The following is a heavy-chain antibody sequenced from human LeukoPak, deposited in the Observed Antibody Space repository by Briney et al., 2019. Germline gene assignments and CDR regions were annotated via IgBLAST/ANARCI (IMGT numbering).Heavy chain of an antibody. Sequence: SGPTLVNPTQTLTLTCTFSGFSLSTSGVGVGWIRQPPGKALEWLALIYWNDDKRYSPSLKSRLTITKDTSKNQVVLTMTNMDPVDTATYYCAQEARTAAAGRGWFNPWGQGTLVTVPS. CDR2: IYWNDDK. J-gene: IGHJ5*02. D-gene: IGHD6-13*01. V-gene: IGHV2-5*01. CDR3: AQEARTAAAGRGWFNP. CDR1: GFSLSTSGVG.